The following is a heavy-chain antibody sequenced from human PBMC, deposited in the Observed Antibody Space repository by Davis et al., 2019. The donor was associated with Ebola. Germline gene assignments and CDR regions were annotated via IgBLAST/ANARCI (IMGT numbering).Heavy chain of an antibody. CDR3: ARSTRAGYSSGWNDY. Sequence: GESLKISCAASGFTFSSYAMSWVRQAPGKGLEWVSAISGSGGSTYYADSVKGRFTISRDNAKNSLYLQMNSLRDEDTAVYYCARSTRAGYSSGWNDYWGQGTLVTVSS. J-gene: IGHJ4*02. D-gene: IGHD6-19*01. CDR1: GFTFSSYA. V-gene: IGHV3-23*01. CDR2: ISGSGGST.